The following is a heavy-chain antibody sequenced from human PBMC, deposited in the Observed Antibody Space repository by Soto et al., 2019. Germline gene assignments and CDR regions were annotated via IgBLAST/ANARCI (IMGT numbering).Heavy chain of an antibody. V-gene: IGHV2-5*02. Sequence: QITLKESGPTLVKPTQTLTLTCTFSGFSLSTSGVGVGWIRQPPGKALEWLALIYWDDDKCYSPSLKSRLTITKDTSKNQVVLTMTNMDPVDTATYYCAHPSQEDNSDYIWGSYRYTVAFDIWGQGTMVTVSS. CDR1: GFSLSTSGVG. CDR2: IYWDDDK. J-gene: IGHJ3*02. CDR3: AHPSQEDNSDYIWGSYRYTVAFDI. D-gene: IGHD3-16*02.